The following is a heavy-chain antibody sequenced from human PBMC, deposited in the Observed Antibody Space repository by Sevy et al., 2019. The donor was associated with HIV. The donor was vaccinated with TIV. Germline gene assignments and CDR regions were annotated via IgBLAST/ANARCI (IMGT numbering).Heavy chain of an antibody. V-gene: IGHV1-2*02. CDR2: INPNSGGT. CDR1: GYTFTGYY. Sequence: ASVKVSCKASGYTFTGYYIHWVRQAPGQGLEWMGWINPNSGGTYFAKKFQDSVTMTTDTSVNTAYMELRSLRFDDTAVYYCARMGDYYDCSGYYPLKFWGQGTLVTVSS. D-gene: IGHD3-22*01. J-gene: IGHJ1*01. CDR3: ARMGDYYDCSGYYPLKF.